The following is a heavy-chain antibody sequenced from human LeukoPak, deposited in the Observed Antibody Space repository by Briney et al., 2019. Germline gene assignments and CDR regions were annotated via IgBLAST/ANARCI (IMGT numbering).Heavy chain of an antibody. D-gene: IGHD3-10*01. CDR3: ARKSASGNYPLDY. Sequence: GGSLRXSCAASGFNFGSYSMTWVRQAPGKGLEWVSVISADSATTFYADSVKGRFTISRDNAKNTVFLQMSSLRAEDTALYYCARKSASGNYPLDYWGQGTLVTVSS. J-gene: IGHJ4*02. CDR1: GFNFGSYS. CDR2: ISADSATT. V-gene: IGHV3-23*01.